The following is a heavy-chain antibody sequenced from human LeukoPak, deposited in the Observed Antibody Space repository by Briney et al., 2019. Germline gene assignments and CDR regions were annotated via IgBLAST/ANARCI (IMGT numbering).Heavy chain of an antibody. J-gene: IGHJ4*02. V-gene: IGHV3-21*04. D-gene: IGHD3-10*01. Sequence: PGGSLRLSCAAYGFTFSSYSMNWVRQAPGKGLEWVSFISTSSSYIYYADSVKGRFTISRDNSKNTLYLQMNSLRADDTAVYYCAKVITMVRGVIIGDGFDYWGQGTLVTVSS. CDR2: ISTSSSYI. CDR1: GFTFSSYS. CDR3: AKVITMVRGVIIGDGFDY.